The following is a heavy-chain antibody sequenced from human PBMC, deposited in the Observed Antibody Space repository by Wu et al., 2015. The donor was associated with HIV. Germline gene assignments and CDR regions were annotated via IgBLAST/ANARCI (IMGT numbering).Heavy chain of an antibody. Sequence: QVQLVQSGAEVKKPGASVRVSCKASGYIFNSYDINWVRQTPGQGLEWMGWMNPNSGSTGYAQKFQGRVTMTRDTSISTAYMILSGLTSEDTAVYYCARDLIRSGYQLLWEHNRGFDFWGQGTLVTVSS. D-gene: IGHD3-10*01. CDR2: MNPNSGST. CDR1: GYIFNSYD. J-gene: IGHJ4*02. V-gene: IGHV1-8*01. CDR3: ARDLIRSGYQLLWEHNRGFDF.